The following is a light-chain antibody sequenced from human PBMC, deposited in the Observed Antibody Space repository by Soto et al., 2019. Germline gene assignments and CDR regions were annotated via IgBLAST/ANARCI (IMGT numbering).Light chain of an antibody. CDR3: QSYDSSPSGLYV. J-gene: IGLJ1*01. CDR1: SSNIGAGYD. CDR2: GNS. V-gene: IGLV1-40*01. Sequence: QSVLTQPPSVSGAPGQRVTISCTGSSSNIGAGYDVHWYQQLPGTAPKLLIYGNSNRPSGVPDRFSGSKSGTSASLAITGLQPEDEADYYCQSYDSSPSGLYVFGTGTKLTVL.